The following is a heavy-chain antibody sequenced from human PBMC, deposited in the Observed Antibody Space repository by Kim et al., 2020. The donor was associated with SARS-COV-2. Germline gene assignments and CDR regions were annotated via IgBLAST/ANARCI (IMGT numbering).Heavy chain of an antibody. CDR2: INPNSGGT. V-gene: IGHV1-2*02. D-gene: IGHD2-2*01. CDR3: ARQNIVVVPAATSEGSGIAVGLSPDV. J-gene: IGHJ6*02. CDR1: GYTFTGYY. Sequence: ASVKVSCKASGYTFTGYYMHWVRQAPGQGLEWMGWINPNSGGTNYAQKFQGRVTMTRDTSISTAYMELSRLRSDDTAVYYCARQNIVVVPAATSEGSGIAVGLSPDVWGQGTTVTVSS.